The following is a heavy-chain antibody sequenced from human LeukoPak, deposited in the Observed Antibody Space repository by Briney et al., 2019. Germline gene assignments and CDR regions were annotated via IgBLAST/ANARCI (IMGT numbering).Heavy chain of an antibody. J-gene: IGHJ3*02. CDR2: IDPSDSYT. V-gene: IGHV5-10-1*01. CDR3: ATLKPYDYVWGSYPPGAFDI. D-gene: IGHD3-16*02. CDR1: GYSFTSYW. Sequence: GESLKISCKGSGYSFTSYWISWVRQIPGKGLEWMGRIDPSDSYTNYSPSFQGHVTISADKSISTAYLQWSSLKASDTAMYYCATLKPYDYVWGSYPPGAFDIWGQGTMVTVSS.